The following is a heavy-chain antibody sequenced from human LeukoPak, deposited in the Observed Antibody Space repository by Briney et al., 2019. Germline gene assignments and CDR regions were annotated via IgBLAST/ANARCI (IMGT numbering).Heavy chain of an antibody. J-gene: IGHJ4*02. CDR1: GFTFSSYE. D-gene: IGHD2-15*01. CDR3: ARDGHCSGGSCYGDY. V-gene: IGHV3-48*03. CDR2: ISSSGSTI. Sequence: GGSLRLSCAASGFTFSSYEMNWVRQAPGKGLEWVSYISSSGSTIYYADSVKGRFTISRDNAKNSLYLQMNSLRAEDTAVYYCARDGHCSGGSCYGDYWGQGTLVTVSS.